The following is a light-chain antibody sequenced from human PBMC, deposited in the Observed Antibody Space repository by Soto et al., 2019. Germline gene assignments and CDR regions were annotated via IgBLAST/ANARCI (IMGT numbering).Light chain of an antibody. CDR2: KAS. Sequence: DIQMTQSPATLSVSLGDRVTITWRASQSISSWLAWYQQKPGKAPKLLIYKASTLQRGVPSRFRGSGYGTEFNLTISDLQPDDFATYFCQQYHIYSWTFGQGTKVDIK. CDR3: QQYHIYSWT. CDR1: QSISSW. V-gene: IGKV1-5*03. J-gene: IGKJ1*01.